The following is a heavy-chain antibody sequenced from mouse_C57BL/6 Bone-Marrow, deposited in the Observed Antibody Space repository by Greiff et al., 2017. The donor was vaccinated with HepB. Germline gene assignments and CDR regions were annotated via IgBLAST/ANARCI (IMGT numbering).Heavy chain of an antibody. CDR1: GYTFTSYW. CDR3: ARWGWLHSWFAY. V-gene: IGHV1-64*01. D-gene: IGHD2-2*01. J-gene: IGHJ3*01. CDR2: IHPNSGST. Sequence: SGAELVKPGASVKLSCKASGYTFTSYWMHWVKQRPGQGLEWIGMIHPNSGSTNYNEKFKSKATLTVDKSSSTAYMQLSSLTSEDSAVYYCARWGWLHSWFAYWGQGTLVTVSA.